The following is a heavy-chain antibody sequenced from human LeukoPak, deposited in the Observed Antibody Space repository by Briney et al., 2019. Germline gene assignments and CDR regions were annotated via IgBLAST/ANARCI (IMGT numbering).Heavy chain of an antibody. CDR1: GFTFSSYG. CDR2: IWYDGSNK. J-gene: IGHJ5*02. V-gene: IGHV3-33*01. D-gene: IGHD3-3*01. CDR3: ARDPHHNDYDFWSGYSEDGVNNWFDP. Sequence: GGSLRLSCAASGFTFSSYGMHWVRQAPGKGLERVAVIWYDGSNKYYADSVKGRLTISRDNSKNTLYLQMNSLRAEDTAVYYCARDPHHNDYDFWSGYSEDGVNNWFDPWGQGTLVTVSS.